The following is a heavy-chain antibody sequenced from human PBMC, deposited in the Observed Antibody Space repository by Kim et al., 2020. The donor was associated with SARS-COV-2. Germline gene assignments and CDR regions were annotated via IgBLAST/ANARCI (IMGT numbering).Heavy chain of an antibody. CDR3: ARGWGTYYYYGMDV. J-gene: IGHJ6*02. D-gene: IGHD7-27*01. V-gene: IGHV4-34*01. Sequence: NPSRKSRVTISVDTSKNQFSLKLSSVTAADTAVYYCARGWGTYYYYGMDVWGQGTTVTVSS.